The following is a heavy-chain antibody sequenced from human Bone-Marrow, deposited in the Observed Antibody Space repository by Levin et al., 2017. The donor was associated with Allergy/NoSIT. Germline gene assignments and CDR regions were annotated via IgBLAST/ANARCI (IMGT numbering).Heavy chain of an antibody. V-gene: IGHV3-30-3*01. D-gene: IGHD3-16*01. Sequence: LSLTCAASGFTFSSYAMHWVRQAPGKGLEWVAIISYDGSNQYYADSVKGRFTISRDNSKNTLYLQMNSLRAEDTAVYYCARDTSILGEEGAFDIWGQGTMVTVSS. CDR1: GFTFSSYA. CDR2: ISYDGSNQ. CDR3: ARDTSILGEEGAFDI. J-gene: IGHJ3*02.